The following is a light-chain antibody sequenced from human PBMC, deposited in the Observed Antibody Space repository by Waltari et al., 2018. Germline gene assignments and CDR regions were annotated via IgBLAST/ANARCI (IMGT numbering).Light chain of an antibody. Sequence: DLVMTQSPVTLAVTLGQSASISCTSSQTLLNTDGNVYLNWFHQRRGQPPRLLNYLVSNRDAGVPDRFRGSWSHTGLTLTITRVEAEDVGVYFCMQGVRPWTFGQGTRVEIK. CDR2: LVS. CDR3: MQGVRPWT. J-gene: IGKJ1*01. CDR1: QTLLNTDGNVY. V-gene: IGKV2-30*01.